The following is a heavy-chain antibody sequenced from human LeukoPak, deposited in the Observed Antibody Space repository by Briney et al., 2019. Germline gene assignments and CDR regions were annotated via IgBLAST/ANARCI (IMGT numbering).Heavy chain of an antibody. CDR3: AKGSHYDILTGYSPGDY. CDR1: GFTFDNYN. Sequence: GGSLRLSCAASGFTFDNYNMYWVRQAPGKGLEWVAVIWYDGSNKYYADSVKGRFTISRDNSKNTLYLQMNSLRAEDTAVYYCAKGSHYDILTGYSPGDYWGQGTLVTVSS. V-gene: IGHV3-33*06. CDR2: IWYDGSNK. J-gene: IGHJ4*02. D-gene: IGHD3-9*01.